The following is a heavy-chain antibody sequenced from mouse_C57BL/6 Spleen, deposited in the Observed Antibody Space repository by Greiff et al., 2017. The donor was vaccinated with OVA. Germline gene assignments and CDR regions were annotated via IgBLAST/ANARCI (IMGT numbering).Heavy chain of an antibody. Sequence: EVKLMESGPELVKPGASVKISCKASGYSFTDYNMNWVKQSNGKSLEWIGVINPNYGTTSYNQKFKGKATLTVDQSSSTAYMQLNSLTSEDSAVYYCASPYYYGSSSFAYWGQGTLVTVSA. CDR2: INPNYGTT. J-gene: IGHJ3*01. D-gene: IGHD1-1*01. CDR1: GYSFTDYN. CDR3: ASPYYYGSSSFAY. V-gene: IGHV1-39*01.